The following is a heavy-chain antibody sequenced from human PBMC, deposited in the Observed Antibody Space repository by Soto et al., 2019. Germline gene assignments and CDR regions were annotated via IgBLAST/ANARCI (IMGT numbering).Heavy chain of an antibody. CDR3: AQANYSSGLDY. V-gene: IGHV4-4*02. CDR2: IFQSGST. CDR1: GGSISSNNW. J-gene: IGHJ4*02. D-gene: IGHD6-19*01. Sequence: QVQLQESGPGLVRPSGTLSLTCTVSGGSISSNNWWSWVRQPPGKGLQWIGEIFQSGSTNYNPSLRSRVTISVHKYKKQFSLNLRSVTAADTAVYYCAQANYSSGLDYWGQGTLVAVSS.